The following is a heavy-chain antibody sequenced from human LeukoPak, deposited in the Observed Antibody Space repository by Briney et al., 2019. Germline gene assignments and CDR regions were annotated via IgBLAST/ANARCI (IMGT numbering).Heavy chain of an antibody. J-gene: IGHJ3*02. CDR1: GFTFSDYY. Sequence: GGSLRLSCAASGFTFSDYYMSWIRQAPGKGLEWVSYISSSGSTIYYADSVKGRFTISRDNAKNSLYLQMNSLRAEDTAVYYCARGELPYYYDSSGAFDIWGQGTMVTVSS. V-gene: IGHV3-11*04. CDR2: ISSSGSTI. D-gene: IGHD3-22*01. CDR3: ARGELPYYYDSSGAFDI.